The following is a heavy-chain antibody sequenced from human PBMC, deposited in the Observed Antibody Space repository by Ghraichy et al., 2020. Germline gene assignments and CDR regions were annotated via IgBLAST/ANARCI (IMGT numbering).Heavy chain of an antibody. J-gene: IGHJ6*02. Sequence: GGSLRLSCAASGFTFSNAWMSWVRQAPGKGLEWVGRIKSKTDGGTTDYAAPVKGRFTISRDDSKNTLYLQMNSLKTEDTAVYYCTTHSGSYPNYYYDMDVWGQGTTVTVSS. V-gene: IGHV3-15*01. CDR1: GFTFSNAW. CDR2: IKSKTDGGTT. D-gene: IGHD1-26*01. CDR3: TTHSGSYPNYYYDMDV.